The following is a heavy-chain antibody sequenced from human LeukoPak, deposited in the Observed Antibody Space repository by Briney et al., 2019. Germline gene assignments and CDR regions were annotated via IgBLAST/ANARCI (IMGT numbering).Heavy chain of an antibody. V-gene: IGHV3-7*03. Sequence: GGSLRLSCAASRFTFSAYWLTWVCQAQGKGLEWVASIKEDGSKKYYMDSVKGRFTISRDNAQKSLYLEMNSLRVEDTAVYYCARAVTSTEGYWGQGTLVTVSS. J-gene: IGHJ4*02. CDR1: RFTFSAYW. CDR2: IKEDGSKK. CDR3: ARAVTSTEGY.